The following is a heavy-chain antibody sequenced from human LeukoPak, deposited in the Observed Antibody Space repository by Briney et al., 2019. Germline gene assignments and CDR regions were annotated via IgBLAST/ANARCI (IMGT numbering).Heavy chain of an antibody. Sequence: SVKVSCKASGGTFSSYAISWVRQAPGQGLEWMGGIIPIFGTANYAQKFQGRVTITADESTSTAYMERSSLRSEDTAVYYCAREPETGTTLWGAGGHYYGMDVWGQGTTVTVSS. CDR3: AREPETGTTLWGAGGHYYGMDV. CDR1: GGTFSSYA. V-gene: IGHV1-69*01. CDR2: IIPIFGTA. D-gene: IGHD1-7*01. J-gene: IGHJ6*02.